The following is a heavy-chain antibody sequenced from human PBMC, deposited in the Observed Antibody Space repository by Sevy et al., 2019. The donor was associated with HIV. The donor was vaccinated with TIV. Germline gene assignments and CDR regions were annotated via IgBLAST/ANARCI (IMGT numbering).Heavy chain of an antibody. CDR1: GFSFSSYA. Sequence: GGSLRLSCAASGFSFSSYAMSWVRLAPGKGLEWVSGISGSGGSTYYADSVKGRFTISRDNSKNTLYLQMNSLRAEDTALYYCAKDIDSSGYYYFDYWGQGTLVTVSS. J-gene: IGHJ4*02. CDR3: AKDIDSSGYYYFDY. V-gene: IGHV3-23*01. CDR2: ISGSGGST. D-gene: IGHD6-19*01.